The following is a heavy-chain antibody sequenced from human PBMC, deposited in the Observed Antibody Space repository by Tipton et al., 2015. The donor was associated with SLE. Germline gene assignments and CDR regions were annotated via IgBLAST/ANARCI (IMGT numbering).Heavy chain of an antibody. CDR2: IFYSGAT. Sequence: TLSLTCNVSGGSINTGSDYWAWVRQPPGTGLEWIGSIFYSGATYYNPSLKSRVTMSIDTSKNQFSLNLRSVTVADTAVYYCASELLRDYFSAWGPDYWGQGTLVTVSA. V-gene: IGHV4-39*07. CDR1: GGSINTGSDY. J-gene: IGHJ4*02. D-gene: IGHD6-19*01. CDR3: ASELLRDYFSAWGPDY.